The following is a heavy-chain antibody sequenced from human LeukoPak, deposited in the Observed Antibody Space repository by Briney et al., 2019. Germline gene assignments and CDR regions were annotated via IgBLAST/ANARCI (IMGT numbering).Heavy chain of an antibody. Sequence: SETLSLTCAVSGGSISSNNWWIWVRQSPEKGLEWIGEIYHDGSTNYNPSLKSRVTISMDKSKNQLSLKLNFVTAADTAVYYCARDRGGNTYSHDYWGQGTLVTVSS. CDR1: GGSISSNNW. CDR3: ARDRGGNTYSHDY. V-gene: IGHV4-4*02. CDR2: IYHDGST. D-gene: IGHD4-23*01. J-gene: IGHJ4*02.